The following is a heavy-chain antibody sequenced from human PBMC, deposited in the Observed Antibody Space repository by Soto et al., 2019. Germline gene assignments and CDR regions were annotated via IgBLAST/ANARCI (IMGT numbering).Heavy chain of an antibody. Sequence: GASVKVSFKASGGTFSSYAISWVRQDPGQGLEWMGGIIPIFGTANYAQKFQGRVTITADESTSTAYMELSSLRSEDTAVYYCARDGIGVVAGTGHYYFDYWGQGTLVTVYS. V-gene: IGHV1-69*13. D-gene: IGHD6-19*01. CDR2: IIPIFGTA. J-gene: IGHJ4*02. CDR1: GGTFSSYA. CDR3: ARDGIGVVAGTGHYYFDY.